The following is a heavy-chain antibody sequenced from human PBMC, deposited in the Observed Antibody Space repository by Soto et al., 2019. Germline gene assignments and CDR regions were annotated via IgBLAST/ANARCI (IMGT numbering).Heavy chain of an antibody. CDR2: IHDSGGT. V-gene: IGHV4-4*02. CDR1: GGSINSNTW. D-gene: IGHD3-22*01. Sequence: QLQLQESGPGLLKPSETLSLTCGVSGGSINSNTWWSWVRQPPGKGLEWIGEIHDSGGTNYNPSLKSRVTISVDKAKNQVSLKVNSVTAADTAVYYCIRNGYYCLAYWGQGTLVTVSS. CDR3: IRNGYYCLAY. J-gene: IGHJ4*01.